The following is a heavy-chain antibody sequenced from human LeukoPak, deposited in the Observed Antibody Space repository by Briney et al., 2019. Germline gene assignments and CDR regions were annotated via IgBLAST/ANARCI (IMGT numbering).Heavy chain of an antibody. CDR2: IRYDGSNK. D-gene: IGHD2-2*01. J-gene: IGHJ3*02. CDR3: AKEQWGYCSSTSCSDAFDI. V-gene: IGHV3-30*02. Sequence: PGGSLRLSXAASGFTFSSYGMHWVRQAPGKGLGWVAFIRYDGSNKYYADSVKGRFTISRDNSKNTLYLQMNSLRAEDTAVYYCAKEQWGYCSSTSCSDAFDIWGQGTMVTVSS. CDR1: GFTFSSYG.